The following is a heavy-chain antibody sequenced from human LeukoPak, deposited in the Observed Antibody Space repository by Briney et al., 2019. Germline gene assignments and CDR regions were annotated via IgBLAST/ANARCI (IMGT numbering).Heavy chain of an antibody. J-gene: IGHJ4*02. CDR2: ISSSGSTI. CDR3: ARTATYYYDSSHIDY. Sequence: GGSLRLSCAASGFTFSSYAMSWIRQAPGKGLGWVSYISSSGSTIYYADSVKGRFTISRDNAKNSLYLQMNSLRAEDTAVYYCARTATYYYDSSHIDYWGQGTLVTVSS. CDR1: GFTFSSYA. D-gene: IGHD3-22*01. V-gene: IGHV3-11*01.